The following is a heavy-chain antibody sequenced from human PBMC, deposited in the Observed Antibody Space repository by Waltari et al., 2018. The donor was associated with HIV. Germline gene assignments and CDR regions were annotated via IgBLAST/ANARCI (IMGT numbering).Heavy chain of an antibody. D-gene: IGHD6-19*01. CDR3: ARDDSNSGWGFYY. CDR1: GGSISSGSYY. Sequence: QVQLQASGPGLVKPSQTLSLTCPVSGGSISSGSYYWRWIRQPAGKGLEWIGRIYTRGSTNYNPSRKSRVTISVDTSKNQFSLKLSSVTAADTAVYYCARDDSNSGWGFYYWGQGTLVTVSS. V-gene: IGHV4-61*02. J-gene: IGHJ4*02. CDR2: IYTRGST.